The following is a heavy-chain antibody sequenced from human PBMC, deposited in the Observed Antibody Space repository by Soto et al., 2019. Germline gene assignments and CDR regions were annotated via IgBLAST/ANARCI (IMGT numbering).Heavy chain of an antibody. J-gene: IGHJ4*02. CDR1: GFTFSSYG. CDR3: AKDRIARVVVAPSDY. Sequence: QVQLVASGGGVVQPGRSLRLSWAASGFTFSSYGMHWVRQAPGKGLVWVAVISDDGSNKYYADSVKGRFTISRDNSKNTLYLQINSLRAEDPAVYYCAKDRIARVVVAPSDYWGQGTLVTVS. D-gene: IGHD2-15*01. V-gene: IGHV3-30*18. CDR2: ISDDGSNK.